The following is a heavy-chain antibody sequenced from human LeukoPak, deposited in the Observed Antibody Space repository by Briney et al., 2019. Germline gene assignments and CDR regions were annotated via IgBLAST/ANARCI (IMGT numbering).Heavy chain of an antibody. Sequence: PGGSLRLSCAASGVTLRSYAMSWVRRAPGKGLEWVSSIDGSGYSTYYADSVKGRFTISRDNSKNTLYLQMNSLRAEDTAVYYCARVLLWFGDPTGAFDIWGQGTMVTVSS. CDR1: GVTLRSYA. CDR2: IDGSGYST. J-gene: IGHJ3*02. V-gene: IGHV3-23*01. CDR3: ARVLLWFGDPTGAFDI. D-gene: IGHD3-10*01.